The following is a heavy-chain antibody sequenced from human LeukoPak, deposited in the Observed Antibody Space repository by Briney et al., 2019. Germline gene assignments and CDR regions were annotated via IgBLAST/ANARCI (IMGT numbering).Heavy chain of an antibody. CDR1: GFTFSSYG. V-gene: IGHV3-30*18. CDR2: ISYDGSNK. CDR3: AKDIEGANALDY. D-gene: IGHD1-26*01. Sequence: GGSLRLSCAASGFTFSSYGMHWVRQAPGKGLEWVAVISYDGSNKYYADSVKGRFTISRDNSKNTLYLQMNSLRAEDTAVYYCAKDIEGANALDYWGQGTLVTVSS. J-gene: IGHJ4*02.